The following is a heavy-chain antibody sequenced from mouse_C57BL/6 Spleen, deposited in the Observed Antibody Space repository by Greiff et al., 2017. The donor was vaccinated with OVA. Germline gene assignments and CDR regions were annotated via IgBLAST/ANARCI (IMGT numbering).Heavy chain of an antibody. J-gene: IGHJ2*01. CDR2: INPNNGGT. CDR3: TREETYYSY. D-gene: IGHD1-1*01. CDR1: GFTFTDYN. V-gene: IGHV1-22*01. Sequence: VQLQQSGPELVKPGASVKMSCKASGFTFTDYNMHWVKQSPGKSLEWIGYINPNNGGTSYNQKFKGKATLTVNKSSSTAYMELRSLTSEDSAVYYCTREETYYSYWGQGTTLTVSS.